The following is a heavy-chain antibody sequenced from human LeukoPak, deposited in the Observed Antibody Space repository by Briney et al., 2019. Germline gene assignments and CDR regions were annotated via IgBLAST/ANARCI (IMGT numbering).Heavy chain of an antibody. CDR1: GFTFSEYA. CDR2: INWNGGST. J-gene: IGHJ4*02. V-gene: IGHV3-20*01. CDR3: ARDYGSNWNDPFDY. D-gene: IGHD1-1*01. Sequence: PGGSLRLSCAASGFTFSEYAMHWVRQAPGKGLEWVSGINWNGGSTGYADSVKGRFTISRDNAKNSLYLQMNSLRAEDTALYHCARDYGSNWNDPFDYWGQGTLVTVSS.